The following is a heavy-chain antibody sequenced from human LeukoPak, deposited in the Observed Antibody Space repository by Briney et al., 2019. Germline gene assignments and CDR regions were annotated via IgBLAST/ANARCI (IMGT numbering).Heavy chain of an antibody. CDR2: INHRGST. CDR3: ARGRYYYDSSGYYHAAGYYFDY. J-gene: IGHJ4*02. D-gene: IGHD3-22*01. V-gene: IGHV4-34*01. CDR1: GGSFSGYY. Sequence: SETLSLTCAVYGGSFSGYYWSWIRQPPGKGLEWIGEINHRGSTNYNPSLKSRVTISVDTSKNQFSLKLSSVTAADTAVYYCARGRYYYDSSGYYHAAGYYFDYWGQGTLVTVSS.